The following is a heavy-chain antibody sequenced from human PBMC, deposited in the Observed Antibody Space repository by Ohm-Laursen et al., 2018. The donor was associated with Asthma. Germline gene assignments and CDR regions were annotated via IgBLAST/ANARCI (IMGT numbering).Heavy chain of an antibody. Sequence: SQTLSLTCTVSGDSISSGNNYWSWIRQHPGKGLEWIGYIYYSGLTYSNPSLRSRVTFLVDTSKNQFSLQLTSVTAADTAVYYCARGSFYYESTGYYFFDHWGRGALVTVSS. D-gene: IGHD3-22*01. CDR1: GDSISSGNNY. J-gene: IGHJ4*02. V-gene: IGHV4-31*03. CDR3: ARGSFYYESTGYYFFDH. CDR2: IYYSGLT.